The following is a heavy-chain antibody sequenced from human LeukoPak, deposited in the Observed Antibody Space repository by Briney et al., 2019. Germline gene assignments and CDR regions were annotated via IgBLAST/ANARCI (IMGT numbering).Heavy chain of an antibody. CDR2: ISYDGTTE. J-gene: IGHJ5*02. CDR3: ASHQLSWQRP. V-gene: IGHV3-30*03. D-gene: IGHD2-2*01. CDR1: GFTFNSYA. Sequence: GGSLRLSCAASGFTFNSYAIHWVRQAPGKGLEWVAVISYDGTTEFYGDSVKGRFTISRDNVKKMVFLQMNSLRGEDTAVYYCASHQLSWQRPWGQGTLVTVSS.